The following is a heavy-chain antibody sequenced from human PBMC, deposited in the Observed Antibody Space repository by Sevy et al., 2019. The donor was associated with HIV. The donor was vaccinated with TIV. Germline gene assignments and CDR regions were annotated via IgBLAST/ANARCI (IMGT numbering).Heavy chain of an antibody. CDR1: GYSFSTNW. CDR2: IYPGDSDT. CDR3: ARQGYNYIWGTYNSPDY. J-gene: IGHJ4*02. V-gene: IGHV5-51*01. D-gene: IGHD3-16*01. Sequence: GESLKISCKGSGYSFSTNWIGWVRQVPGKGLEWVGIIYPGDSDTRYSPSFQGQVTIAADTSISTVYLYWSSLKTSDSAMYYCARQGYNYIWGTYNSPDYWGQGTLVTVSS.